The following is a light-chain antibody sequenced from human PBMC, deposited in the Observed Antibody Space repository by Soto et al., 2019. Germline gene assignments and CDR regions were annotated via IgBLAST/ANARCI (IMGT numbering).Light chain of an antibody. CDR3: QQYYSSIT. Sequence: IVMTQSPDSLAVSLGERATINCKSSQSVLYSSNNENYLAWYQQKPGQPPKLLIYWASTRESGVPDRFSGSGSGTDFTLTISSLQAEDVALYYCQQYYSSITFGQGTRLEIK. J-gene: IGKJ5*01. CDR2: WAS. V-gene: IGKV4-1*01. CDR1: QSVLYSSNNENY.